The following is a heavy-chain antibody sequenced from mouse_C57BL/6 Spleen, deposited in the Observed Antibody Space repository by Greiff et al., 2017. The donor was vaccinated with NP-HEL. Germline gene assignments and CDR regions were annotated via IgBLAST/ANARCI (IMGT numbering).Heavy chain of an antibody. V-gene: IGHV1-76*01. CDR3: AREGEDYDVGYYFDH. CDR1: GYTFTDYY. J-gene: IGHJ2*01. D-gene: IGHD2-4*01. CDR2: IYPGSGNT. Sequence: VQLQESGAELVRPGASVKLSCKASGYTFTDYYINWVKQRPGQGLEWIARIYPGSGNTYYNEKFKGKATLTAEKSSSTAYMQLSSLTSEDSAVYFCAREGEDYDVGYYFDHWGQGTTLTVSS.